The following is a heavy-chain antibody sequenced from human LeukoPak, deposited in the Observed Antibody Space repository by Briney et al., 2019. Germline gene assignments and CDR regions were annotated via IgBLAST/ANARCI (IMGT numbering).Heavy chain of an antibody. CDR3: GGVASVAATADHVSWFDP. CDR2: IIPIFGTA. V-gene: IGHV1-69*01. D-gene: IGHD2-15*01. Sequence: GSSVKVSCKASGGTFSSYAISWVRQAPGQGLEWMGGIIPIFGTANYAQKFQGRVTITADESTSTAYMELSSLRSEDTAVYYCGGVASVAATADHVSWFDPWGQGTLVTVSS. J-gene: IGHJ5*02. CDR1: GGTFSSYA.